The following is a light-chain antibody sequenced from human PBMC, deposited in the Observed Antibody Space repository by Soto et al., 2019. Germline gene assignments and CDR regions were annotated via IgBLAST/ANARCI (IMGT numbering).Light chain of an antibody. Sequence: QSALTQPASVSGSPGQSITISCTGTSSDVGVYNYVSWYQQHPGKAPKLMIYEVSNRPSGVSNRFSGSKSGNTASLTISGLQAEDEADYYCNSYTSSSTYVIFGGGTKVTVL. V-gene: IGLV2-14*01. J-gene: IGLJ2*01. CDR3: NSYTSSSTYVI. CDR1: SSDVGVYNY. CDR2: EVS.